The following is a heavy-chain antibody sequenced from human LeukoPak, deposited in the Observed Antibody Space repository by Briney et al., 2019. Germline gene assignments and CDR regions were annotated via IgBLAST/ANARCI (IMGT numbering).Heavy chain of an antibody. CDR3: ARRGYYYGSGSLDY. D-gene: IGHD3-10*01. CDR1: GGSFSGYY. CDR2: INHSGST. Sequence: SETLSLTCAVYGGSFSGYYWSWIRQPPGKGLEWIGEINHSGSTNYNPSLKSRVTISVDTSKNQFSLKLSSVTAADTAVYYCARRGYYYGSGSLDYWGQGTLVTVSS. J-gene: IGHJ4*02. V-gene: IGHV4-34*01.